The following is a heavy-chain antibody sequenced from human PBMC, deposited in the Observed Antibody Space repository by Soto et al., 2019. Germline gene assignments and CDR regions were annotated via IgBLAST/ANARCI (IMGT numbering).Heavy chain of an antibody. D-gene: IGHD6-19*01. CDR3: ASKVPSEGSRSAPFDY. CDR1: GGSFSGYY. Sequence: QVQLQQWGAGLLKPSETLSLTCAVYGGSFSGYYWSWIRQPPGKGLEWIGEINHSGSTNYNPSLKSRVTISVDTSKNQFSLKLSSVTAADTAVYYCASKVPSEGSRSAPFDYWGQGTLVTVSS. CDR2: INHSGST. V-gene: IGHV4-34*01. J-gene: IGHJ4*02.